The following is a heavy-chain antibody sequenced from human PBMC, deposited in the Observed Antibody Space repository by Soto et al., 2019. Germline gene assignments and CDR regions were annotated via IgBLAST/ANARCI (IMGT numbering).Heavy chain of an antibody. D-gene: IGHD1-26*01. CDR1: GGSISSHH. CDR3: ARDGREASGMDV. CDR2: IYYRGST. J-gene: IGHJ6*02. Sequence: SESLSLTCTVSGGSISSHHWGWVRQAPGKGLEWIGHIYYRGSTNYNPSLRSRSTISVDASKSQFSLKLNSVTTADTAVYYCARDGREASGMDVWGQGTKVT. V-gene: IGHV4-59*11.